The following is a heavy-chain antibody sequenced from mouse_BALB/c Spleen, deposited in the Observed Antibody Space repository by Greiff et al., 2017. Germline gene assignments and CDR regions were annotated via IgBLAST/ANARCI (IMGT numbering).Heavy chain of an antibody. CDR2: ISSGGSYT. V-gene: IGHV5-6*01. D-gene: IGHD2-10*02. CDR3: ARHKYGNYPDY. J-gene: IGHJ4*01. CDR1: GFTFSSYG. Sequence: EVQVVESGGDLVKPGGSLKLSCAASGFTFSSYGMSWVRQTPDKRLEWVATISSGGSYTYYPDSVKGRFTISRDNAKNTLYLQMSSLKSEDTAMYYCARHKYGNYPDYWGQGTSVTVSS.